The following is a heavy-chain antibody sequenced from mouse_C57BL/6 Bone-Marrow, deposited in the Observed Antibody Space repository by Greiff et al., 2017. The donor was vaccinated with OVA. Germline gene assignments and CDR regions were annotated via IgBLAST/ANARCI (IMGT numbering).Heavy chain of an antibody. CDR2: ISSGGDYI. V-gene: IGHV5-9-1*02. J-gene: IGHJ1*03. CDR3: TRDPTVEAKNWYFDV. D-gene: IGHD1-1*01. Sequence: EVMLVESGEGLVKPGGSLKLSCAASGFTFSSYAMSWVRQTPEKRLEWVAYISSGGDYIYYADTVKGRFTISRDNARNTLYLQMSSLKSEDTAMYYCTRDPTVEAKNWYFDVWGTGTTVTVSS. CDR1: GFTFSSYA.